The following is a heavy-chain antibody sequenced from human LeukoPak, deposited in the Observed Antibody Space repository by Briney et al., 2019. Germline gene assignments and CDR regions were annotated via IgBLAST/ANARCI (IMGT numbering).Heavy chain of an antibody. CDR3: TSLNRGITIFAVVDAFDI. CDR2: IRSKANSYAT. V-gene: IGHV3-73*01. Sequence: PGGSLRLSCAASGFTFSGSAMHWVRQASGKGLEWVGRIRSKANSYATAYAASVKGRFTISRDDSKNTAYLQMNSLKTEDTAVYYCTSLNRGITIFAVVDAFDIWGQGTMVTVSS. J-gene: IGHJ3*02. CDR1: GFTFSGSA. D-gene: IGHD3-3*01.